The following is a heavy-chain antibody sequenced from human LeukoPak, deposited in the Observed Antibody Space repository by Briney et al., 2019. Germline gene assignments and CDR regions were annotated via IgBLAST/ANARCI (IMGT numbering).Heavy chain of an antibody. D-gene: IGHD2-21*01. CDR2: INPNSGGT. Sequence: WASEKVSCKTSGYSFTDYYMHWVRQAPGQGLEWVGWINPNSGGTSSAQKFQGRVTMTRDTSITTVYMEVSWLTSDEAAIYYCARADRLDGGPYLIGPWGQETLVTVSS. V-gene: IGHV1-2*02. J-gene: IGHJ5*02. CDR1: GYSFTDYY. CDR3: ARADRLDGGPYLIGP.